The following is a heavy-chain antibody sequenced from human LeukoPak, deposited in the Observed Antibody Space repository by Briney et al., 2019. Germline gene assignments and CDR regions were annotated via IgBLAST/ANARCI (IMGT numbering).Heavy chain of an antibody. CDR3: PRGGITMVQGVIIRNWFDP. Sequence: ASVKVSCKASGYTFTGYYMHWVRQAPGQGLEWMGWINPNSGGTNYAQKFQGRVTMTRDTSISTAYMELSRLRSDDTAVYYCPRGGITMVQGVIIRNWFDPWGQGTLVTVSS. D-gene: IGHD3-10*01. CDR1: GYTFTGYY. J-gene: IGHJ5*02. CDR2: INPNSGGT. V-gene: IGHV1-2*02.